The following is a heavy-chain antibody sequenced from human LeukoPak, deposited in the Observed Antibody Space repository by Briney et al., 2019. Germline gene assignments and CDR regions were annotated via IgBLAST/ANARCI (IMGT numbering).Heavy chain of an antibody. CDR1: GGSFSGYY. Sequence: PSETLSLTCAVYGGSFSGYYWSWIRQPPGKGLEWIGEINHSGSTNYNPSLKSRVTISVDTSKNQFSLKLSSVTAADTAVYYCARDRNFVSYYYGMDVWAKGPRSPPP. V-gene: IGHV4-34*01. CDR3: ARDRNFVSYYYGMDV. J-gene: IGHJ6*02. CDR2: INHSGST. D-gene: IGHD3-9*01.